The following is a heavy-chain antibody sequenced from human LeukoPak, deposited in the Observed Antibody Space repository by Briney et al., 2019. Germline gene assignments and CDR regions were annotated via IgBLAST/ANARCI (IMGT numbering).Heavy chain of an antibody. CDR2: IYHSGST. V-gene: IGHV4-59*08. J-gene: IGHJ4*02. CDR3: ARIIAAAGILIFDY. Sequence: SETLSLTCTVSGGSINNYYWSWIRQPPGKGLEWIGYIYHSGSTNYNPSLKSRVTISVDTSKNQFSLKLSSVTAADTAVYYCARIIAAAGILIFDYWGQGTLVTVSS. CDR1: GGSINNYY. D-gene: IGHD6-13*01.